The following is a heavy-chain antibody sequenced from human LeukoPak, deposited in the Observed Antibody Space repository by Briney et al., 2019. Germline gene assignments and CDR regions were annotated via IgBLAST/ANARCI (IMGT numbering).Heavy chain of an antibody. D-gene: IGHD3-16*01. V-gene: IGHV4-59*01. CDR1: GGSISSYY. CDR3: ARDTSGEERRWFDS. CDR2: IYYSGST. J-gene: IGHJ5*01. Sequence: PSETLSLTCTVSGGSISSYYWSWLRQPPGKGLEWIGYIYYSGSTNYNPSLKSRATISVDTSKNQFSLKLSSVTAADTAVHYCARDTSGEERRWFDSWGQGTLVTVSS.